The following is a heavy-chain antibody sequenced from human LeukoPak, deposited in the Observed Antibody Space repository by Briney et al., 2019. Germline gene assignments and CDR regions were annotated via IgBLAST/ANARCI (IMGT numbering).Heavy chain of an antibody. Sequence: ASVKVSCKASGGTFSSYAISWVRQASGQGLEWMGGIIPIFGTANYAQKFQGRVTITADESTSTAYMELSILRSEDTAVYYCAGGVSTGTTYGMDVWGQGTTVTVSS. CDR1: GGTFSSYA. D-gene: IGHD1-14*01. V-gene: IGHV1-69*13. CDR2: IIPIFGTA. J-gene: IGHJ6*02. CDR3: AGGVSTGTTYGMDV.